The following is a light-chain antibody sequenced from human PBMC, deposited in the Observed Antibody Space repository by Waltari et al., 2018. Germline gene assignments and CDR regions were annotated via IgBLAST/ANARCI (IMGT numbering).Light chain of an antibody. J-gene: IGLJ1*01. CDR3: SSYASPSAHYV. CDR1: STDVGGYNY. V-gene: IGLV2-14*01. Sequence: QSALTQPASVSGSPGQSITISCTGSSTDVGGYNYVSCYQQHPGKAPKLKIYDVSRRPGGVARRFSGFNHGNTAALNSAGLQAEDEADYYCSSYASPSAHYVFGSGTKVTVL. CDR2: DVS.